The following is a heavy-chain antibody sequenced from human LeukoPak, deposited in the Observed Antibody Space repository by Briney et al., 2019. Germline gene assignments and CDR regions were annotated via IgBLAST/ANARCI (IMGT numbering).Heavy chain of an antibody. D-gene: IGHD2-2*01. Sequence: TSETLSLACTVSGYSISSGYYWGWIRQPPGKGLEWIGSIYHSGSTYYNPSLKSRVTISVDTSKNQFSLKLSSVTAADTAVYYCARWAPQTLNCSSTSCYGLLGDWGQGTLVTVSS. CDR3: ARWAPQTLNCSSTSCYGLLGD. J-gene: IGHJ4*02. V-gene: IGHV4-38-2*02. CDR1: GYSISSGYY. CDR2: IYHSGST.